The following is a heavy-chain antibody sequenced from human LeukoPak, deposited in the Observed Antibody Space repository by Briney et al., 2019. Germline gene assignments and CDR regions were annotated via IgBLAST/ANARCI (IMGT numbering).Heavy chain of an antibody. D-gene: IGHD2-2*01. CDR1: GYTFTTYY. J-gene: IGHJ5*02. Sequence: APVKVSCKASGYTFTTYYIHWVRQAPGQGLEWMGVINPSGGRISFAQKFQARLTMTRDTSTSTVYMELSGLSSEDTAVYYCAREIVVVPSAMGFDPWGQGTLVTVSS. V-gene: IGHV1-46*01. CDR2: INPSGGRI. CDR3: AREIVVVPSAMGFDP.